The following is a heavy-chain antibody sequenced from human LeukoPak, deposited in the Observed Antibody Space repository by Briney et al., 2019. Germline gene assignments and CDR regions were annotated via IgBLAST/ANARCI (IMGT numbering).Heavy chain of an antibody. CDR2: ISYDGSNK. V-gene: IGHV3-30-3*02. CDR1: GFTFSSYA. Sequence: GRSLRLSCAASGFTFSSYAMHWVRQAPGKGLEWVAVISYDGSNKYYADSVKGRFTISRDNSKNTLYLQMNSLRAEDTAVYYCAKTGYSSTFDIWGQGTMVTVSS. D-gene: IGHD6-19*01. CDR3: AKTGYSSTFDI. J-gene: IGHJ3*02.